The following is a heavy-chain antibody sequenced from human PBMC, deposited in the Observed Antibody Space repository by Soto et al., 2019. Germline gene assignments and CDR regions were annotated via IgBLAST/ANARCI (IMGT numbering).Heavy chain of an antibody. J-gene: IGHJ6*02. CDR3: VRDADETAIVPATWLV. CDR2: IYHSGST. CDR1: GGSISSSHW. D-gene: IGHD2-15*01. V-gene: IGHV4-4*02. Sequence: ETLSLTCAVSGGSISSSHWWGWVRQAPGKGLEWIGEIYHSGSTNYNPSLKSRITMSVDKSKNQFSVNLSSVTAADTAVYYCVRDADETAIVPATWLVWGRGTMVTVSS.